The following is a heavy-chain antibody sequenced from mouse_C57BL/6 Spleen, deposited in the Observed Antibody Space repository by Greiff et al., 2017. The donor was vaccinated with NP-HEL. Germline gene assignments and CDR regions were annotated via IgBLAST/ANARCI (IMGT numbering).Heavy chain of an antibody. CDR1: GYTFTDYY. CDR3: ARSNWAY. CDR2: INPNNGGT. J-gene: IGHJ3*01. Sequence: EVKLQQSGPELVKPGASVKISCKASGYTFTDYYMNWVKQSHGKSLEWIGDINPNNGGTSYNQKFKGKATLTVDKSSSTAYMELRSLTSEDSAVYYCARSNWAYWRQGTLVTVSA. D-gene: IGHD2-5*01. V-gene: IGHV1-26*01.